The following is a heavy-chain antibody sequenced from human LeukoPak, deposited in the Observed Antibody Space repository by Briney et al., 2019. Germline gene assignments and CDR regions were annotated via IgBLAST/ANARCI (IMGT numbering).Heavy chain of an antibody. J-gene: IGHJ5*02. D-gene: IGHD5-24*01. CDR2: MYYSGST. Sequence: SETLSLTCTVSGDSISSSSYYWGWIRQPPGKGLEWIGSMYYSGSTYYNPSLKSRVTISVDTSKNQFSLKLSSVTAADTVVYYCARRGLLGNWFDPWGQGTLVTVSS. CDR3: ARRGLLGNWFDP. CDR1: GDSISSSSYY. V-gene: IGHV4-39*01.